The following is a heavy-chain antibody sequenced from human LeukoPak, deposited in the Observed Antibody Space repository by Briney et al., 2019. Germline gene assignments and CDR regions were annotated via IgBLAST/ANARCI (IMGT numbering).Heavy chain of an antibody. D-gene: IGHD3-10*01. J-gene: IGHJ6*03. Sequence: GGSLRLSCAASGFTFSSYWMSWVRQAPGKGVEWVANIKQDGSEKYYVDSVKGRFPISRDNAKNSLYLQMNSLRAEDTAVYYCARESPPMVRGPYYYYYYMDVWGKGTTVTVSS. CDR3: ARESPPMVRGPYYYYYYMDV. V-gene: IGHV3-7*01. CDR2: IKQDGSEK. CDR1: GFTFSSYW.